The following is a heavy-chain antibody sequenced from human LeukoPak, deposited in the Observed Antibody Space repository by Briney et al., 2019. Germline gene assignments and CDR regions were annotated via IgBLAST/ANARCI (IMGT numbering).Heavy chain of an antibody. Sequence: PSETLSLTCTVSGGSISSSSYYWGWIRQPPGKGLEWIGSIYYSGSTYYNPSLKSRVTISVDTSKNQFSLKLSSVTAADTAVYYCARAGLIGVVIRSGAFDIWGQGTMVTVSS. D-gene: IGHD3-3*01. CDR1: GGSISSSSYY. CDR2: IYYSGST. J-gene: IGHJ3*02. CDR3: ARAGLIGVVIRSGAFDI. V-gene: IGHV4-39*07.